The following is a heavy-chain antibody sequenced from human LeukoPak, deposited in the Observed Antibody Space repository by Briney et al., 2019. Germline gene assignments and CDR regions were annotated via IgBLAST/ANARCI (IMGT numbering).Heavy chain of an antibody. Sequence: GGSLRLSCTASGFNFDIYAMHWVRQAPDKGLEWVAVIAYDGGNQHYADSVKGRFSISRDNSKNTMYLQMDSLGAEDTAMYYCARDSSGSSEWFFDPWGQGTLVTVSS. J-gene: IGHJ5*02. CDR3: ARDSSGSSEWFFDP. D-gene: IGHD3-22*01. CDR1: GFNFDIYA. CDR2: IAYDGGNQ. V-gene: IGHV3-30-3*01.